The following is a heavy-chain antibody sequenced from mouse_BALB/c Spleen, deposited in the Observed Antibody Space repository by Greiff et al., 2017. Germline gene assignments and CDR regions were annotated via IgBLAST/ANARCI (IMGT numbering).Heavy chain of an antibody. CDR1: GYSFTGYF. J-gene: IGHJ4*01. Sequence: DVKLQESGPELVKPGASVKISCKASGYSFTGYFMNWVMQSHGKSLEWIGRINPYNGDTFYNQKFKGKATLTVDKSSSTAHMELRSLASEDSAVYYCAISHYSAMDSWGEGTSVTASP. CDR2: INPYNGDT. V-gene: IGHV1-20*02. CDR3: AISHYSAMDS.